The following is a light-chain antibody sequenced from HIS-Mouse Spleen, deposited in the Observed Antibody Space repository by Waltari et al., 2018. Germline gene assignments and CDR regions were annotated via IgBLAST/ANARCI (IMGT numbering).Light chain of an antibody. Sequence: SSELTQDPAVSVALGQTVRITCQGDSLRSYYASWYQQKPGQAPVLVIYGKNNRPSGIPDRVSGSSSGNPASLTITGAQAEDEADYYCNSRDSSGNHVVFGGGTKLTVL. CDR3: NSRDSSGNHVV. V-gene: IGLV3-19*01. CDR1: SLRSYY. CDR2: GKN. J-gene: IGLJ2*01.